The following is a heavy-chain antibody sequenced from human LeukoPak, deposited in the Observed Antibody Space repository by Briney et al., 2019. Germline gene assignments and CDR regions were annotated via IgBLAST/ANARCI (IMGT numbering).Heavy chain of an antibody. D-gene: IGHD2-2*01. V-gene: IGHV3-30*18. CDR1: GFSFSTYG. Sequence: GGSLRLSCGASGFSFSTYGMSWVRQAPGKGLEWVAVISYDGSNKYYADSVKGRFTISRDNSKNTLYLQMNSLRAEDTAVYYCAKVSVGYCSSTSCYELDPWGQGTLVTVSS. J-gene: IGHJ5*02. CDR3: AKVSVGYCSSTSCYELDP. CDR2: ISYDGSNK.